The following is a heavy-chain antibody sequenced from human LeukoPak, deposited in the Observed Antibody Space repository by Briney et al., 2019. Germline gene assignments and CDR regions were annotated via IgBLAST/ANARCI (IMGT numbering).Heavy chain of an antibody. Sequence: GGSLRLSCSASGFTFSSNGMRWVRQAPGKGLEYVSAISSNGGSTYYADSVKGRFTISRDNSKNTLYLQMSSLRAEDTAVYYCVKEGPGYYDSSGFSAYFDYWGQGTLVTVSS. V-gene: IGHV3-64D*06. CDR3: VKEGPGYYDSSGFSAYFDY. D-gene: IGHD3-22*01. CDR2: ISSNGGST. J-gene: IGHJ4*02. CDR1: GFTFSSNG.